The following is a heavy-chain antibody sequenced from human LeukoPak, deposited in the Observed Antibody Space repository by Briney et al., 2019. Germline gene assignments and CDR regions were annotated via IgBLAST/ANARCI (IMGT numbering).Heavy chain of an antibody. J-gene: IGHJ4*02. CDR2: INQSGST. CDR3: ARGSSIAVADY. Sequence: SETLSLTCTVSGVSISSGSYYWTWIRQPPGKGLEWIGEINQSGSTNYNPSLKSRVTISVDTSKNQFSLKLSSVTAADTAVYYCARGSSIAVADYWGQGTQVTISS. CDR1: GVSISSGSYY. V-gene: IGHV4-39*07. D-gene: IGHD6-19*01.